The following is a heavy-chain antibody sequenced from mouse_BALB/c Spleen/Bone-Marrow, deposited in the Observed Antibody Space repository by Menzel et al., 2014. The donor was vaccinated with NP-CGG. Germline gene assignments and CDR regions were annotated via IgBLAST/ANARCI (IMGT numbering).Heavy chain of an antibody. CDR1: GFTFSSYY. CDR2: INSNGDNT. V-gene: IGHV5-6-2*01. Sequence: KLQESGGGLVKLGGSLKLSCAASGFTFSSYYMSWVRQTPEKRLELVAAINSNGDNTYYPDTVKGRFTISRDNAKNTLYLQMSSLKSEDTALYYCAGSYYGSTFDYWGQGTTLTVSS. D-gene: IGHD1-1*01. CDR3: AGSYYGSTFDY. J-gene: IGHJ2*01.